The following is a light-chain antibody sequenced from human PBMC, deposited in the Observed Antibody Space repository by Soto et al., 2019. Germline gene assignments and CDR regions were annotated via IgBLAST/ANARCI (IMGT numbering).Light chain of an antibody. Sequence: EIVLTQSPATLSSSPAESVTLACRASQSVHSFLAWYRQIPGQAPRLLISDASTRATGIPARFSGSGAGTEVTLTVSSLQSEDFEVYYCQQYIKSPITFGQGTRLEIK. CDR1: QSVHSF. V-gene: IGKV3-15*01. J-gene: IGKJ5*01. CDR2: DAS. CDR3: QQYIKSPIT.